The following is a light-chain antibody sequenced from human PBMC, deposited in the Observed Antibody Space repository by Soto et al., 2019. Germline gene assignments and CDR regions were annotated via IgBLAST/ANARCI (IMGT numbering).Light chain of an antibody. CDR3: QHYNSYSEA. J-gene: IGKJ1*01. Sequence: DIQLTQSPSFLSASVGDRVTITCRASQGLNSYLAWYQQKPGKAPKLLIYKASTLKSGVPSRFSGSGSGTEFTLTISSLQPDDFATYYCQHYNSYSEAFGQGTKVDIK. V-gene: IGKV1-9*01. CDR1: QGLNSY. CDR2: KAS.